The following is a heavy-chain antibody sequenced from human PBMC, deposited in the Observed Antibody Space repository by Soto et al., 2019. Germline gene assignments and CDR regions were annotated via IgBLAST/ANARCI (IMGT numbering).Heavy chain of an antibody. CDR1: GFTFSSYA. CDR2: ISGSGGST. J-gene: IGHJ4*02. Sequence: GSLRLSCAASGFTFSSYAMSWVRQAPGKGLEWVSAISGSGGSTYYADSVKGRFTISRDNSKNTLYLQMNSLRAEDTAVYYCAKKKGLGSSSWSHPFDYWGQGTLVTVSS. V-gene: IGHV3-23*01. D-gene: IGHD6-13*01. CDR3: AKKKGLGSSSWSHPFDY.